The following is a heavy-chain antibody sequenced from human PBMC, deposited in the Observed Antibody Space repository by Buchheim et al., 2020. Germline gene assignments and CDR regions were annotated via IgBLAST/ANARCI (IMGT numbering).Heavy chain of an antibody. CDR3: ARGALYYYDSSGYRSIGYYFDY. J-gene: IGHJ4*02. Sequence: QVQLVESGGGVVQPGRSLRLSCAASGFTFSSYGMHWVRQAPGKGLELVAVIWYDGSNKYYADSVKGRFTISRTNSKNTLSLPMNSLRAEDTAVYYCARGALYYYDSSGYRSIGYYFDYWGQGTL. V-gene: IGHV3-33*01. CDR1: GFTFSSYG. D-gene: IGHD3-22*01. CDR2: IWYDGSNK.